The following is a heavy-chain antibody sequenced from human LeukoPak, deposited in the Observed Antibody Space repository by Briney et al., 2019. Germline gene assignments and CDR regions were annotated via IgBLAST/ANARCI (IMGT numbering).Heavy chain of an antibody. J-gene: IGHJ4*02. CDR1: GFTFSSYA. Sequence: GGSLRLSCAASGFTFSSYAMSWVRQAPGKGLEWVSAISGSGGSTYYADSVKGRFTISRDNSKNTLYLQMNSLRVEDTAVYYCARGGGSYYSSYFDYWGQGTLVTVSS. D-gene: IGHD1-26*01. V-gene: IGHV3-23*01. CDR3: ARGGGSYYSSYFDY. CDR2: ISGSGGST.